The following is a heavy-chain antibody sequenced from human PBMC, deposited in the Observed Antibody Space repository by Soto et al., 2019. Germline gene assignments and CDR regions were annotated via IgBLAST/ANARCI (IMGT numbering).Heavy chain of an antibody. CDR1: GFTFSSDA. Sequence: EVQLLDSGGGLGQPGGSLRLSCAASGFTFSSDARSWVCQAPGKGLEWVSAISGSGGSTYCAACVKGRVTISRDHSKNTRYLQMNSLRAEATAVYYCAKDLYVGLRESGSDYYYGMDVWGQGTTVAVSS. CDR2: ISGSGGST. J-gene: IGHJ6*02. V-gene: IGHV3-23*01. D-gene: IGHD1-26*01. CDR3: AKDLYVGLRESGSDYYYGMDV.